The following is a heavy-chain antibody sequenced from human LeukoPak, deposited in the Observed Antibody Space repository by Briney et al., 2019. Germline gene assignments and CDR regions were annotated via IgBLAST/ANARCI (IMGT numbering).Heavy chain of an antibody. J-gene: IGHJ4*02. CDR3: STDSTIVY. D-gene: IGHD3-9*01. Sequence: PGGSLRLSCAASGFTFSSYSMNWVRQAPGKGLEWVSSISSSSSYIYYADSVKGRFTISRDNAKNSLYLQMNSLKTEDTAVYYCSTDSTIVYWGQGTLVTVSS. CDR2: ISSSSSYI. V-gene: IGHV3-21*03. CDR1: GFTFSSYS.